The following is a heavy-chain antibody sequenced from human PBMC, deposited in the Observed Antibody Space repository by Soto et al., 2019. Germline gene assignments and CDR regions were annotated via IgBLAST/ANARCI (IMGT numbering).Heavy chain of an antibody. CDR3: AKDSPLTACPFCWFDP. D-gene: IGHD2-21*02. Sequence: EMQLLESGGGLVQPGGSLRLSCAASEFTFSSYAMSWVRQAPGKGLEWVSAISGSGGSTYYADSVKGRFTISRDNSKNTLYLQMNSLRAEDTAVYYCAKDSPLTACPFCWFDPWGQGTLVTVSS. V-gene: IGHV3-23*01. CDR2: ISGSGGST. CDR1: EFTFSSYA. J-gene: IGHJ5*02.